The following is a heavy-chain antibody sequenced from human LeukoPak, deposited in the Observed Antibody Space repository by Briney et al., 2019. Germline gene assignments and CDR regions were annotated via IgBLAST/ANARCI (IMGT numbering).Heavy chain of an antibody. CDR1: GYTFTGYY. CDR3: TVIPLAATLDWSDP. J-gene: IGHJ5*02. V-gene: IGHV1-2*02. CDR2: INPSSGGT. Sequence: ASVKVSCKASGYTFTGYYIHWVRQAPGQGLEWMGWINPSSGGTNFAQKFQSRVTMARDTSISTAYMELSRLTSDDTAVYYCTVIPLAATLDWSDPWGQGTLVTVSS. D-gene: IGHD6-19*01.